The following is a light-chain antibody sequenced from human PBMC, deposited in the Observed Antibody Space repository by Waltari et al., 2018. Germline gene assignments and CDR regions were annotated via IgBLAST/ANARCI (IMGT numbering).Light chain of an antibody. CDR3: CSFASTSTLNWV. CDR2: EGT. V-gene: IGLV2-23*01. CDR1: RDHVGNYNL. J-gene: IGLJ3*02. Sequence: QSALTQPASVSGSPGQSVTISCTETRDHVGNYNLVSLYQQHPGKVPQLMIYEGTKRPSGVSNRFSGSKSGNTASLTISGLQAEDEADYYCCSFASTSTLNWVFGGGTKLTVL.